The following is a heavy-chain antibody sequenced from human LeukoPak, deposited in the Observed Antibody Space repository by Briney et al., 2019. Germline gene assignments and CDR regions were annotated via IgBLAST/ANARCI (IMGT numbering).Heavy chain of an antibody. CDR2: ISSNGGST. Sequence: GGSLRLSCAASGFTFSSYAMHWVRQAPGKGLEYVSAISSNGGSTYYADSVKGRFTISRDNSKNTLYLQMGSLRAEDMAVYYCARGRGGATGYYFDYWGRGTLVTVSS. J-gene: IGHJ4*02. CDR3: ARGRGGATGYYFDY. V-gene: IGHV3-64*02. D-gene: IGHD3-16*01. CDR1: GFTFSSYA.